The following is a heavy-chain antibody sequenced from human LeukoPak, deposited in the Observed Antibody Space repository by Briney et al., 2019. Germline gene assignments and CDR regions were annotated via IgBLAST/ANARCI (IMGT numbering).Heavy chain of an antibody. D-gene: IGHD3-3*01. Sequence: GGSLRLSCAASGFTFSGYVMSWVRQAPGKGLEWVSSISSSSSYIYYADSVKGRFTISRDNAKNSLYLQMNSLRAEDTAVYYCARGVTYYDFWSGYSTLGYFDYWGQGTLVTVSS. CDR2: ISSSSSYI. J-gene: IGHJ4*02. V-gene: IGHV3-21*01. CDR1: GFTFSGYV. CDR3: ARGVTYYDFWSGYSTLGYFDY.